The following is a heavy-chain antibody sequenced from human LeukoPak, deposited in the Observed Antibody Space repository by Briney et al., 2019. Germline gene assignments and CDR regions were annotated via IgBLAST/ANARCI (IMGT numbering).Heavy chain of an antibody. J-gene: IGHJ4*02. Sequence: GESLKISCKGSGYSFSTYWIGWVRQMPGKGLEWMGIIYPSDSDTRYSPSFQGQVTISADKSISTAYLQWSSLKASDTAIYYCARQGDRAATDYWGQGTLVTVSS. CDR2: IYPSDSDT. CDR1: GYSFSTYW. D-gene: IGHD2-15*01. CDR3: ARQGDRAATDY. V-gene: IGHV5-51*01.